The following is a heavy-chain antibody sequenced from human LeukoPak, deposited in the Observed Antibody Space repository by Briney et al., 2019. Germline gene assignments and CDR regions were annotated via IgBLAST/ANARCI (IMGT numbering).Heavy chain of an antibody. Sequence: SETLSLTCAVSGYSISSGYYWGWIRQPPGKGLEWIGSIYHSGSTYYNPSLKSRVTISVDTSKNQFSLKLSSVTAADTAVYYCARDRDYGSGSYYDYWGQGTLVTVSP. J-gene: IGHJ4*02. CDR3: ARDRDYGSGSYYDY. CDR1: GYSISSGYY. V-gene: IGHV4-38-2*02. D-gene: IGHD3-10*01. CDR2: IYHSGST.